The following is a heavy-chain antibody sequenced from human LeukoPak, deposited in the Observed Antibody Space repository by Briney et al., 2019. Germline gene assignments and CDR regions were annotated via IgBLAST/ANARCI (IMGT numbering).Heavy chain of an antibody. J-gene: IGHJ4*02. CDR1: GFTFSSYS. D-gene: IGHD1-1*01. CDR2: ISSFSRYI. V-gene: IGHV3-21*01. Sequence: GGSLRLSCEASGFTFSSYSMNWVRQAPGKGLEWVSSISSFSRYIYYADSVKGRFTISRDNARNSLYLQMNSLRVEDTAVYYCARTRAGIQAGFDYWGQGTLVTVSS. CDR3: ARTRAGIQAGFDY.